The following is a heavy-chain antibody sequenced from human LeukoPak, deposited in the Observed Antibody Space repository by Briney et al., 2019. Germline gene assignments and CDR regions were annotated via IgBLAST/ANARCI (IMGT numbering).Heavy chain of an antibody. Sequence: GGSLRLSCAASGFTFSSYWMSWVRQAPGKGLEWVANINQDGNEKYYVDSVKARFTISRDNPKNSLFLQMNSLRAEDTAVYYCARADMAGTVDYWGQGTLVTVSS. CDR1: GFTFSSYW. CDR3: ARADMAGTVDY. D-gene: IGHD6-19*01. J-gene: IGHJ4*02. CDR2: INQDGNEK. V-gene: IGHV3-7*04.